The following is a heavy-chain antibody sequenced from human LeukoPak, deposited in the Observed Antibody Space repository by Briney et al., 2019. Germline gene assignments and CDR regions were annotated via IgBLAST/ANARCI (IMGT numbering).Heavy chain of an antibody. D-gene: IGHD4-11*01. J-gene: IGHJ4*02. CDR3: AKAPLLYSNHEWAF. CDR1: GFTFSNYA. Sequence: PGGSLRLSCAASGFTFSNYAMSWVRQAPDKGLEWVSGISASDGSTYYADSLKGRFTISRDNSKNTLFLQMNSLRDEDTALYYGAKAPLLYSNHEWAFGGQGTLATVPS. V-gene: IGHV3-23*01. CDR2: ISASDGST.